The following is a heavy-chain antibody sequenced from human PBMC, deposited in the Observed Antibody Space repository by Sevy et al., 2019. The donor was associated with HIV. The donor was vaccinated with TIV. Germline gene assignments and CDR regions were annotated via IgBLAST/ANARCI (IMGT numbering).Heavy chain of an antibody. V-gene: IGHV3-7*01. CDR2: IKEDGTEK. D-gene: IGHD3-16*01. Sequence: GGSLRLSCAASGFTFSSYWMSWVRQAPGKGLEWVANIKEDGTEKYYLDSVKGRFTISRDNAKNSLYLQMNSLRAEDMAGYYCAYLGCAKFDIWGQGTMVTVSS. CDR3: AYLGCAKFDI. CDR1: GFTFSSYW. J-gene: IGHJ3*02.